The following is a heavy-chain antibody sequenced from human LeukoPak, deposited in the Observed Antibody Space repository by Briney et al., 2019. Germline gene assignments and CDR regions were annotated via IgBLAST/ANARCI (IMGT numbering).Heavy chain of an antibody. V-gene: IGHV4-4*07. CDR1: GGSISSYY. Sequence: SETLSLTCTVSGGSISSYYWSWIRQPAGKGLEWIGRIYISGSTNYNPSLKSRVTMSVDTSKNQFSLKLSSVTAADTAVYYCARVPDIDSSAYFTLWGQGTLVTVSS. D-gene: IGHD3-22*01. CDR2: IYISGST. J-gene: IGHJ4*02. CDR3: ARVPDIDSSAYFTL.